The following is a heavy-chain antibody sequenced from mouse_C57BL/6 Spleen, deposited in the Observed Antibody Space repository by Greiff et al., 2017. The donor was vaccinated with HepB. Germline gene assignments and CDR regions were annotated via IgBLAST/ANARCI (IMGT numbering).Heavy chain of an antibody. J-gene: IGHJ3*01. Sequence: VQLQQSGPELVKPGASVKISCKASGYAFSSSWMNWVKQRPGKGLEWIGRIYTGDGDTNYNGKFKGKATLTADKSSSTAYMQLSSLTSEDSAVYFWARRHSFAYWGQGTLVTVSA. CDR3: ARRHSFAY. CDR2: IYTGDGDT. CDR1: GYAFSSSW. V-gene: IGHV1-82*01. D-gene: IGHD3-2*01.